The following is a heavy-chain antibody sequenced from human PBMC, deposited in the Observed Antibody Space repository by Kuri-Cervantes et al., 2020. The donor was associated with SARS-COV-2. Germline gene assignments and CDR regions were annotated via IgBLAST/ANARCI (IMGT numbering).Heavy chain of an antibody. J-gene: IGHJ4*02. Sequence: TLSLTCTVSGGSISSYYWSWIRQPPGKALEWLARIDWDDDKFYSTSLKTRLTISKDTSKNQVVLTMTNMDPVDTATYYCHGSGYAGFDYWGQGTLVTVSS. V-gene: IGHV2-70*16. CDR2: IDWDDDK. CDR3: HGSGYAGFDY. CDR1: GGSISSYY. D-gene: IGHD5-18*01.